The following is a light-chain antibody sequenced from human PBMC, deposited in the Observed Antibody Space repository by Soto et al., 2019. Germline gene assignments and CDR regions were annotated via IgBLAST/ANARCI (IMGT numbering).Light chain of an antibody. CDR3: QQYFTTPIT. CDR1: QSVSSSY. V-gene: IGKV3-20*01. CDR2: GAS. J-gene: IGKJ5*01. Sequence: EIVLTQSPGTLSLSPGSRATLSCRASQSVSSSYLDWYQQKTGQSPRLLIYGASSRATGIPERLSGSGYGTDLTITISTLQDEDVEIYQCQQYFTTPITFGHGTRLEIK.